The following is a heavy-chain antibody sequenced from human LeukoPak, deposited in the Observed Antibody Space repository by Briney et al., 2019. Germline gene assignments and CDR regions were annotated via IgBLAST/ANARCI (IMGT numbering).Heavy chain of an antibody. Sequence: GRSLRLSCAASGFTFDDYAMHWVRQAPGKGLEWVSGISWNSGSIGYADSVKGRFTISRDNSKNTLYLQMNSLRAEDTAVYYCAKRTVVTPGPFDYWGQGTLVTVSS. V-gene: IGHV3-9*01. CDR3: AKRTVVTPGPFDY. CDR2: ISWNSGSI. J-gene: IGHJ4*02. D-gene: IGHD4-23*01. CDR1: GFTFDDYA.